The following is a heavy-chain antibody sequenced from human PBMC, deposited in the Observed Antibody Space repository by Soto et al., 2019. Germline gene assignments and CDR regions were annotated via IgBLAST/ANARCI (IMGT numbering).Heavy chain of an antibody. J-gene: IGHJ6*02. CDR1: GLSLSTSGVG. D-gene: IGHD2-15*01. V-gene: IGHV2-5*02. CDR2: IYWDDDK. CDR3: AYLPCSGGSCYWFSFSGMDG. Sequence: QITLKESGPTLVKPTQTLTLTCNFSGLSLSTSGVGVAWIRQPPGKALEWLALIYWDDDKRYRPSLESRLTISTDPSKNPVVLTMTNMDSVDTATYYCAYLPCSGGSCYWFSFSGMDGWGQGTTVTVSS.